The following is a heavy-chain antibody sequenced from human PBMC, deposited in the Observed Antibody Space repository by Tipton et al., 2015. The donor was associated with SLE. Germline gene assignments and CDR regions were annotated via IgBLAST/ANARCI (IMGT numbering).Heavy chain of an antibody. Sequence: AQLVQSGAEMKKPGESLKISCTGSGYSFTTYWVGWVRQMPGKGLEWMGIIYPGDSDTSYSPSFQGQVTISADKSTSTAYVQWSSLKASDTAMYYCARRWEPSGAFDIWGQGTMVTVSS. CDR1: GYSFTTYW. J-gene: IGHJ3*02. D-gene: IGHD1-26*01. CDR3: ARRWEPSGAFDI. V-gene: IGHV5-51*03. CDR2: IYPGDSDT.